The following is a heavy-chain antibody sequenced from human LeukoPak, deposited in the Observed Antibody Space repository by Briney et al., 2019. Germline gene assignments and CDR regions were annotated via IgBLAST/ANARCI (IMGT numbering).Heavy chain of an antibody. V-gene: IGHV4-4*07. J-gene: IGHJ5*02. CDR1: GNSFGDYY. D-gene: IGHD4-17*01. Sequence: SETLSLTCTVSGNSFGDYYWSWTRQPAGKGLEWIGRIYTSGSTTYNPSLKSRVTMSVDTSKSQFSLNLMSVTAADTAVYYCTRDTGTTGEVKFDPWGQGTLVTVSS. CDR3: TRDTGTTGEVKFDP. CDR2: IYTSGST.